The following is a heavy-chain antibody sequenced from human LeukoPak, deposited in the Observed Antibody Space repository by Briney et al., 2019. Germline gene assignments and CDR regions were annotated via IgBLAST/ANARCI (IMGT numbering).Heavy chain of an antibody. CDR2: IIPILGIA. CDR3: ASWARRYHP. Sequence: SVKVSCKASGGTFSSYAISWVRPAPGQGLEWMGRIIPILGIANYAQKFQGRVTITADKSTSTAYMELSSLRSEDTAVYYCASWARRYHPWGQGTLVSVSS. J-gene: IGHJ5*02. D-gene: IGHD1-1*01. V-gene: IGHV1-69*04. CDR1: GGTFSSYA.